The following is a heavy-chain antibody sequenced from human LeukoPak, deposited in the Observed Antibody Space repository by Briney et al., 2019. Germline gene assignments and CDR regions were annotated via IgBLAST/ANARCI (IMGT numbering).Heavy chain of an antibody. CDR2: MSGSGGDT. J-gene: IGHJ4*02. V-gene: IGHV3-23*01. D-gene: IGHD3-22*01. Sequence: GGSLRLSCAASGFTFSRYAMSWGRQAPGKGVEWVSHMSGSGGDTYYAESVKGRFTISTDNAKNTRYLQMNSLRAEDTGVYYCAKGGCTSGYCGFDYWGQGTLVTVSS. CDR1: GFTFSRYA. CDR3: AKGGCTSGYCGFDY.